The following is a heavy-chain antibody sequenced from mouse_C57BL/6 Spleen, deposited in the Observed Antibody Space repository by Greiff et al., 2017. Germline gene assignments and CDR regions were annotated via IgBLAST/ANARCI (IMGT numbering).Heavy chain of an antibody. CDR3: ARLQYYFDY. V-gene: IGHV1-50*01. Sequence: LQQPGAELVKPGASVKLSCKASGYTFTSYWMQWVKQRPGQGLEWSGEIDPSDSYTNYNQKFKGQATLTLDTAPSTSYMQLSSRTSEDSAVYYCARLQYYFDYWGQGTTLTVSS. CDR2: IDPSDSYT. CDR1: GYTFTSYW. J-gene: IGHJ2*01.